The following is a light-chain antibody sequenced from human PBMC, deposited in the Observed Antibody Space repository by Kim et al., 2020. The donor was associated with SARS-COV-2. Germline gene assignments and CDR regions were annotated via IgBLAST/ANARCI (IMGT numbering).Light chain of an antibody. Sequence: ASGGDSVTFTCRASQSIGNFLNWYQQKPGKAPKLLIYATSNVKSGVPSTFSGSGSGTDFTLTVSSLRPEDFATYYCQQSYSVPQTFGEGTKVDIK. V-gene: IGKV1-39*01. CDR1: QSIGNF. CDR3: QQSYSVPQT. J-gene: IGKJ1*01. CDR2: ATS.